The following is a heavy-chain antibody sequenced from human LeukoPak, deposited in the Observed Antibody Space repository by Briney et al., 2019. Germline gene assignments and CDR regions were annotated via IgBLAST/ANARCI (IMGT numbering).Heavy chain of an antibody. J-gene: IGHJ4*02. CDR1: GFPFSRYS. CDR2: ISSSSSTI. Sequence: GGSLRLSCAVSGFPFSRYSMNWVSQASGKGLEWLSYISSSSSTIYYADSVKGRFTISRDNAKNSLYLQMNSLRDEDTAVYYCATNLAIHFDYWGQGTLVTVSS. V-gene: IGHV3-48*02. D-gene: IGHD2-21*01. CDR3: ATNLAIHFDY.